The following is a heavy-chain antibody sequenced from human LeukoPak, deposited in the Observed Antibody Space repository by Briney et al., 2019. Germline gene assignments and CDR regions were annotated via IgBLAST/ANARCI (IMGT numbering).Heavy chain of an antibody. Sequence: GGSLRLSCAASGFTFSSYVMSWVRQAPGKGLEWVSTISGSGGSTYYADSVKGRFTISRDNSMNTLYLQMNSLRAEDTAVYYCAKVVLLWFGELFAFDYWGQGTLVTVSS. J-gene: IGHJ4*02. CDR3: AKVVLLWFGELFAFDY. D-gene: IGHD3-10*01. CDR2: ISGSGGST. V-gene: IGHV3-23*01. CDR1: GFTFSSYV.